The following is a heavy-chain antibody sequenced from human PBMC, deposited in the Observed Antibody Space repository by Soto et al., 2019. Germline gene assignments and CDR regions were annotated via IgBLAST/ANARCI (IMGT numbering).Heavy chain of an antibody. D-gene: IGHD6-13*01. CDR1: GFTFSTYA. J-gene: IGHJ5*02. V-gene: IGHV3-23*01. CDR3: AKGLSSWSEGTGS. CDR2: FSGSGGGT. Sequence: EVQLLESGGALVQPGGSLRLSCTASGFTFSTYAMSWVRQAPGQGLEWVSGFSGSGGGTYYADSVQGGFTIAKDNSKNMLYLQMDSLRGDDTAIYYCAKGLSSWSEGTGSWGQGTMVTVSS.